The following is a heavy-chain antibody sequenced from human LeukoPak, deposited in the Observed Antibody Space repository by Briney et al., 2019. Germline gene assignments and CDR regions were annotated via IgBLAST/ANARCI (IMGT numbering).Heavy chain of an antibody. V-gene: IGHV3-11*01. CDR1: GFMVSDDY. J-gene: IGHJ5*02. CDR3: VRGAYYSGSGLGSWFDP. CDR2: ISDGDDTI. Sequence: GGSLRLSCVASGFMVSDDYMNWIRQAPGKGLEWISHISDGDDTIDYADSVKGRFSMSRDNAKNSLYLEVSGLRAEDTAVYYCVRGAYYSGSGLGSWFDPWGQGTLVTVSS. D-gene: IGHD3-10*01.